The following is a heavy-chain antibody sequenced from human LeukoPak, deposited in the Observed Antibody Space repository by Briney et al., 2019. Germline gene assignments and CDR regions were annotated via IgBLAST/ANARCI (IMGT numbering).Heavy chain of an antibody. J-gene: IGHJ4*02. CDR2: IYPGDSDT. V-gene: IGHV5-51*01. D-gene: IGHD3-10*01. Sequence: GESLKISCKGSGYSFTNYWIGWVRQMPGKGLEWMGIIYPGDSDTRYSPSFQGQVTISADKSISTAYLQWSSLKASDTAMYYCARQIPVRGGTSRRYFDYWGQGTLVTVSS. CDR3: ARQIPVRGGTSRRYFDY. CDR1: GYSFTNYW.